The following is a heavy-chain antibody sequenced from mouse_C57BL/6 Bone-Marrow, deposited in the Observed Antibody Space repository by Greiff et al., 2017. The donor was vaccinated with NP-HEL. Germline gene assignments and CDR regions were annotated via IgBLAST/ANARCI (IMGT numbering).Heavy chain of an antibody. D-gene: IGHD1-1*01. CDR2: IYPRSGNT. CDR1: GYTFTSYG. Sequence: QVQLQQSGAELARPGASVKLSCKASGYTFTSYGISWVKQRTGQGLEWIGEIYPRSGNTYYNEKFKGKATLTADKSSSTAYMELRSLTSEDSAVYFCARSFITTVVAGAMDYWGQGTSVTVSS. CDR3: ARSFITTVVAGAMDY. J-gene: IGHJ4*01. V-gene: IGHV1-81*01.